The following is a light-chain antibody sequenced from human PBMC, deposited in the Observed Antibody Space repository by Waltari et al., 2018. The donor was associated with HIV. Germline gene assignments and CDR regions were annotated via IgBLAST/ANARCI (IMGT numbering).Light chain of an antibody. Sequence: EIGLTQSPGTRSLSPGERATLSCRASQSLPTTAIAWNQLKTGQAPRVVLYGASSRAIGIPVRFSGSASGTNFTLTISRLEPEDFAVYYCQPYVTSRVPFGQGTRLEI. CDR1: QSLPTTA. V-gene: IGKV3-20*01. CDR2: GAS. J-gene: IGKJ5*01. CDR3: QPYVTSRVP.